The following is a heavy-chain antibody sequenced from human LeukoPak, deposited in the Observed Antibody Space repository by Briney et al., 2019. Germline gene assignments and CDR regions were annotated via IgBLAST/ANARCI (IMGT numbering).Heavy chain of an antibody. J-gene: IGHJ4*02. CDR2: INSDGSST. CDR1: GFTFDDYS. CDR3: ARVFPYTVTTLGY. V-gene: IGHV3-74*01. D-gene: IGHD4-17*01. Sequence: GGSLRLSCAASGFTFDDYSMNWVRQAPGKGLVWVSRINSDGSSTNYADSVKGRFTVSRDNAKNTLYLQMNSLRVEDTAVYYCARVFPYTVTTLGYWGRGTLVTVSS.